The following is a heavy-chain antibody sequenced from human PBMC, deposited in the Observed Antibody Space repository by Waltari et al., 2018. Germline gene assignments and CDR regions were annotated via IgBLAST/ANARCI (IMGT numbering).Heavy chain of an antibody. D-gene: IGHD1-26*01. J-gene: IGHJ3*02. CDR2: IYHSGST. CDR3: ARGVGAKGAFDI. Sequence: QVQLQESGPGLVKPSETPSLTCTVSGYSISSGYYWGWIRQPPGKGLEWIGSIYHSGSTYYNPSLKSRVTISVDTSKNQFSLKLSSVTAADTAVYYCARGVGAKGAFDIWGQGTMVTVSS. CDR1: GYSISSGYY. V-gene: IGHV4-38-2*02.